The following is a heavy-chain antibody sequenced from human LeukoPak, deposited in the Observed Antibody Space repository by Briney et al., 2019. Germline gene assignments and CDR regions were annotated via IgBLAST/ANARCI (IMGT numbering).Heavy chain of an antibody. CDR1: GGTFSSYA. J-gene: IGHJ4*02. CDR2: IIPIFGTA. Sequence: SVKVSCKASGGTFSSYATSWVRQAPGQGLEWMGGIIPIFGTANYAQKFQGRVTITADESTSTAYMELSSLRSEDTAVYYCASSLIVVVTAPFDYWGQGTLVTVSS. V-gene: IGHV1-69*13. CDR3: ASSLIVVVTAPFDY. D-gene: IGHD2-21*02.